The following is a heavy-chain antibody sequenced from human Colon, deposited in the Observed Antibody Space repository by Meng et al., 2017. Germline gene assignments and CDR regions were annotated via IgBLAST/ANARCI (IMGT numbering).Heavy chain of an antibody. CDR2: INLNNGGT. CDR3: ARERGRNQDY. D-gene: IGHD2-15*01. CDR1: GYTFTGYY. V-gene: IGHV1-2*02. J-gene: IGHJ4*02. Sequence: ASVKVSCKASGYTFTGYYMQWVRQAPGQGLEWMGWINLNNGGTNYAQKFQGRVTLTRNTSTSTDDMELSRLTSDDTAIYYCARERGRNQDYWGQGTLVTVSS.